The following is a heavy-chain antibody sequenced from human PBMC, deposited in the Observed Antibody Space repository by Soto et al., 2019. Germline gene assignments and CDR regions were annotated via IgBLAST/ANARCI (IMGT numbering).Heavy chain of an antibody. CDR1: GFTFDDYA. V-gene: IGHV3-9*01. Sequence: PGGSLRLSCAASGFTFDDYAMHWVRQGPGKGLEWVSSISWNSGDIVYADSVKGRFTISRDNAKNSLYLQMNSLRDEDTAVYYCARDRNYGSGSYYNVYYYYYGMDVWGQGTTVTVSS. CDR2: ISWNSGDI. J-gene: IGHJ6*02. D-gene: IGHD3-10*01. CDR3: ARDRNYGSGSYYNVYYYYYGMDV.